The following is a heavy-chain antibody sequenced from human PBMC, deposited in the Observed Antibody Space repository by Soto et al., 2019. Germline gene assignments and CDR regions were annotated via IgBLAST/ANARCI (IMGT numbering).Heavy chain of an antibody. V-gene: IGHV4-31*03. Sequence: PSETLSLTCTVSGDSISSGGYFWTWVRQPPGKGLEWIGSLFSSGTTYYTPSLKSRLTISVDTSKNQFSLKLSSVTAADTAVYFCARGVLSWGQGTLVTVSS. J-gene: IGHJ5*02. CDR3: ARGVLS. CDR1: GDSISSGGYF. CDR2: LFSSGTT. D-gene: IGHD1-1*01.